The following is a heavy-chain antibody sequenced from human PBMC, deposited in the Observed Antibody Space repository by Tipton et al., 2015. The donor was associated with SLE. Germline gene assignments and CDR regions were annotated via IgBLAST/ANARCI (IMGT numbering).Heavy chain of an antibody. CDR3: AGVKDYHLWFDP. V-gene: IGHV4-31*03. J-gene: IGHJ5*02. CDR2: IYYSGVT. D-gene: IGHD4-11*01. CDR1: GGSISSSGYY. Sequence: TLSLTCTVSGGSISSSGYYWSWIRQHPGKGLEWIGYIYYSGVTDSNPSLKSRVTISVDTSKNQFSLKVYSVTAADTAVYSCAGVKDYHLWFDPWGQGTLVTVSS.